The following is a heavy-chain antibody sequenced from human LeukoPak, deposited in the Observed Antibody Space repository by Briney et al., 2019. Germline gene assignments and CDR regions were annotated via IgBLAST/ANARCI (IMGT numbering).Heavy chain of an antibody. CDR1: GVSITSYY. V-gene: IGHV4-59*01. CDR2: IYYSGST. D-gene: IGHD3-22*01. J-gene: IGHJ4*02. Sequence: SETLSLTCTVSGVSITSYYWSWTRQPPGKGLEWIGFIYYSGSTDYNPSLKSRVTISVDTSKNQFSLKLSSVTPADTAIYYCTREKAYYYDPWGQGTLVTVSS. CDR3: TREKAYYYDP.